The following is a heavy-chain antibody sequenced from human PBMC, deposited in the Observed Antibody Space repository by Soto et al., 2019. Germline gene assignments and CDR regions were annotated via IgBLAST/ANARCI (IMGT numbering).Heavy chain of an antibody. CDR2: INPSGGST. V-gene: IGHV1-46*01. CDR1: GYTFTSYY. D-gene: IGHD6-6*01. J-gene: IGHJ4*02. CDR3: ARGGAARHLDY. Sequence: ASVKVSWKASGYTFTSYYMHWARQAPGQGLEWMGIINPSGGSTSYAQKFQGRVTMTRDTSTSTVYMELSSLRSEDTAVYYCARGGAARHLDYWGQGTPVTVSS.